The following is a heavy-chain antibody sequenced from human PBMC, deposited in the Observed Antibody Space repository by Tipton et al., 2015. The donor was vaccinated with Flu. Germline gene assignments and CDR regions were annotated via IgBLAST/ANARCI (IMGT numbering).Heavy chain of an antibody. CDR3: ARHEGHYYDTSGFFDY. CDR2: IKQDGSEN. Sequence: SLRLSCAASGFTFSTFWMSWVRQAPGKGLEWVADIKQDGSENSYVDSVKGRFTISRDNAKNSLYLLMNSLRAEDTAVYYCARHEGHYYDTSGFFDYWGQGTLVTVSS. V-gene: IGHV3-7*01. D-gene: IGHD3-22*01. J-gene: IGHJ4*02. CDR1: GFTFSTFW.